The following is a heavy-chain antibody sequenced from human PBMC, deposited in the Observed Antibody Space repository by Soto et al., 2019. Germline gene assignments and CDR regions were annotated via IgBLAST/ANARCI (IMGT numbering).Heavy chain of an antibody. J-gene: IGHJ4*02. Sequence: PGGSLRLSCAASGFTFDDYAMHWVRQAPGKGLEWVSGISWNSGSIGYADSVKGRFTISRDNAKNSLYLQMNSLRAEDTALYYCAKDIRAGSGSFRALDYWGQGTLVTVSS. CDR3: AKDIRAGSGSFRALDY. CDR1: GFTFDDYA. CDR2: ISWNSGSI. V-gene: IGHV3-9*01. D-gene: IGHD3-10*01.